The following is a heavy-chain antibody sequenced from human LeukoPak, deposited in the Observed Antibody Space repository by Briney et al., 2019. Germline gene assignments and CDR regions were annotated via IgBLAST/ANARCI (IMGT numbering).Heavy chain of an antibody. CDR3: ARGLAVAGPIGY. CDR1: GFIFSDYA. V-gene: IGHV3-21*01. Sequence: GGSLRLSCAASGFIFSDYAMSWVRQAPGKGLEWVSSISSSSSYIYYADSVKGRFTISRDNAKNSLYLQMNSLRAEDTAVYYCARGLAVAGPIGYWGQGTLVTVSS. D-gene: IGHD6-19*01. CDR2: ISSSSSYI. J-gene: IGHJ4*02.